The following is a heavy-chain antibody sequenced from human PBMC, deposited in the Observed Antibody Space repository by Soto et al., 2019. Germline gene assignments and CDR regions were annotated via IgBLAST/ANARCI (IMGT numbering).Heavy chain of an antibody. V-gene: IGHV6-1*01. CDR3: TRTRGQLLADAFDI. J-gene: IGHJ3*02. CDR1: GDSVSTNTAA. D-gene: IGHD2-2*01. CDR2: TYYRSKWYF. Sequence: SQTLSLTCAISGDSVSTNTAAWNWVRQSPSRGLEWLGMTYYRSKWYFDYAVSVKSRITITPDTSKNQFSLHLDSVTPGDTAVYYCTRTRGQLLADAFDIWVLGPMVTVSS.